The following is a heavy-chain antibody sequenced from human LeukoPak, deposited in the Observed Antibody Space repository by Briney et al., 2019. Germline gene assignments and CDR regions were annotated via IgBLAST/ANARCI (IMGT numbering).Heavy chain of an antibody. CDR3: AKRTAGTTKPIDY. J-gene: IGHJ4*02. CDR1: GFTFSSYG. D-gene: IGHD6-13*01. Sequence: PGGSLRLSCAASGFTFSSYGMSWVRQAPGKGLEWVSAISGSGGSTYYADSVKGRFTISRDNSKNTLYLQMNSLRVEDTAVYYCAKRTAGTTKPIDYWGQGTLVTVSS. CDR2: ISGSGGST. V-gene: IGHV3-23*01.